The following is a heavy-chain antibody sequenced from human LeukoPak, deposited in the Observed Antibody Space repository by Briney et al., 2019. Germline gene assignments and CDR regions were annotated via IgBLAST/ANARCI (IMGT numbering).Heavy chain of an antibody. CDR2: ISSSGDST. CDR1: GFTFSSYA. Sequence: GGSLRLSCAASGFTFSSYALSCVREPPGEGLECVSAISSSGDSTYCADSVKGRFPISRDNSKNTLYLQMNSLRAEDTAVYYCAKGAYGDYDYWGQGPLVTVSS. J-gene: IGHJ4*02. D-gene: IGHD4-17*01. V-gene: IGHV3-23*01. CDR3: AKGAYGDYDY.